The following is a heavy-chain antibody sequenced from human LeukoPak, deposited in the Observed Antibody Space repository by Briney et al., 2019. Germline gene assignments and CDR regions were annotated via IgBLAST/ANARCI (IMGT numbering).Heavy chain of an antibody. CDR3: ARGVPLGYCTYGVCYPPYYFDY. J-gene: IGHJ4*02. Sequence: GGSLRLSCAASGFTFISSVMHWVRQAPGKGLEWGALISYDVSNKYYADSLKSRFTISRDNSKNTLYLQMNSMRDEDTAVYYCARGVPLGYCTYGVCYPPYYFDYWGQGTLVTASS. CDR2: ISYDVSNK. V-gene: IGHV3-30*03. CDR1: GFTFISSV. D-gene: IGHD2-8*01.